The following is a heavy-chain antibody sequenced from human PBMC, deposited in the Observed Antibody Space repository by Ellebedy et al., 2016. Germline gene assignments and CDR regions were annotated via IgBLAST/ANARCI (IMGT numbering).Heavy chain of an antibody. D-gene: IGHD1-26*01. J-gene: IGHJ4*02. V-gene: IGHV3-74*01. CDR2: INSDGST. CDR1: GFTFSSYW. Sequence: GESLKISXAASGFTFSSYWMHWVRQAPGKGLVWVSRINSDGSTSYADSVKGRFTISRDTAKNTLSLQMNSLRAEDTAVYYCAREDGVGAFDYWGQGTLVTVSS. CDR3: AREDGVGAFDY.